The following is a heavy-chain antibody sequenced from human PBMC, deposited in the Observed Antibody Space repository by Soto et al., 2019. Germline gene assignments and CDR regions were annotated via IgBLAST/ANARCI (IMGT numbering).Heavy chain of an antibody. J-gene: IGHJ5*02. CDR3: ARGIRSSSWYRWLDP. CDR1: GGSFSGYY. Sequence: PSETLSLTCAVYGGSFSGYYWSWIRQPPGKGLEWIGEINHSGSTNYNPSLKSRVTISVDTSKNQFSLKLSSVTAADTAVYYCARGIRSSSWYRWLDPWGQGTLVTVSS. V-gene: IGHV4-34*01. CDR2: INHSGST. D-gene: IGHD6-13*01.